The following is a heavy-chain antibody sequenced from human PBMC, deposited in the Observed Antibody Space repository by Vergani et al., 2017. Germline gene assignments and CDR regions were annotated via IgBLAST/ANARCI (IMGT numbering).Heavy chain of an antibody. CDR2: INHSGST. J-gene: IGHJ4*02. V-gene: IGHV4-34*01. D-gene: IGHD5-12*01. CDR3: ARGDGGYSGYDYSFDY. CDR1: GGSFSGYY. Sequence: QVQLQQWGAGLLKPSETLSLTCAVYGGSFSGYYWSWIRQPPGKGLGGIGEINHSGSTNYNPSLKSRVTISVDTSKNQCSLKLSSVTAADTAVYYCARGDGGYSGYDYSFDYWGQGTLVTVSS.